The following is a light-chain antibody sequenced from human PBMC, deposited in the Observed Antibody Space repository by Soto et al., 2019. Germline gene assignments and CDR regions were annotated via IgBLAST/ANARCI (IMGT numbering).Light chain of an antibody. V-gene: IGKV1-5*01. J-gene: IGKJ1*01. CDR2: DAS. Sequence: DIQMTPSPSTLSAAVGDRGTITCRASQSISSWLAWYQQKPGKAPKLLIYDASSLESGVPSRFSGSGSGTEFTLTISSLQPDDFATYYCQQYNSYSLTFGQGTKVDIK. CDR1: QSISSW. CDR3: QQYNSYSLT.